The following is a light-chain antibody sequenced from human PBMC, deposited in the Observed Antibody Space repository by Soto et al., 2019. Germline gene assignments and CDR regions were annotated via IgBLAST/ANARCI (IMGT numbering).Light chain of an antibody. CDR2: ENN. V-gene: IGLV6-57*04. CDR1: SGSIANNY. J-gene: IGLJ2*01. CDR3: QSYDSDFVV. Sequence: LTQPHSVSESPGKTLSISCTRSSGSIANNYVQWCQQRPGSAPTTVIYENNQRLSGVPDRFSGSTDGSSNSASLTISGLQTEDEADYYCQSYDSDFVVFGGGTKLTVL.